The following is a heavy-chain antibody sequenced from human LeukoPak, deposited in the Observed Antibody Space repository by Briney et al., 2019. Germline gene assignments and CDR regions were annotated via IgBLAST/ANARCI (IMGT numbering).Heavy chain of an antibody. CDR1: GDSISSYY. V-gene: IGHV4-4*07. D-gene: IGHD1-26*01. Sequence: SETLSLTCTVSGDSISSYYWSWIRQPAERGLEWLGHIYTSGSTNSYTSGSTDYNPSLKSRVTISLDRSKNQFSLKLSSVTAADTAVYYCAAFLSGTYWYFDYWGKGALVTVSS. CDR2: IYTSGSTNSYTSGST. J-gene: IGHJ4*02. CDR3: AAFLSGTYWYFDY.